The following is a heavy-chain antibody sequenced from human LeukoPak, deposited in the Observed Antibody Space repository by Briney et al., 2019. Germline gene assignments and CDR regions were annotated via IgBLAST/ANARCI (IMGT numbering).Heavy chain of an antibody. CDR2: TKQDGGEK. V-gene: IGHV3-7*01. Sequence: GGSLRLSCAASGFTFSDYWMSWVRQAPGKGLEWVANTKQDGGEKYYVDSVKGRFTISRDNARKSLYLQMNGLRAEDTAVYFCASSQATSGRYGNAFDNWGQGTMVTVSS. CDR1: GFTFSDYW. CDR3: ASSQATSGRYGNAFDN. J-gene: IGHJ3*02. D-gene: IGHD6-19*01.